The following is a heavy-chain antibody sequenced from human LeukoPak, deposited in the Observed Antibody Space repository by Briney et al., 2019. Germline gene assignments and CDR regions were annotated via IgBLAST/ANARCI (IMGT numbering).Heavy chain of an antibody. V-gene: IGHV1-46*01. D-gene: IGHD1-26*01. J-gene: IGHJ5*02. CDR2: INPSGDFR. CDR3: ARDYSGEWEQLTGWWFDP. CDR1: AYTFGTHW. Sequence: ASVKVSCMASAYTFGTHWMHWVRQAPGQGLEWMAIINPSGDFRSYAQKFQGRLTVTRDMSTRTVYMELSDLRPEDTAVYYCARDYSGEWEQLTGWWFDPWGQGTLVIVSS.